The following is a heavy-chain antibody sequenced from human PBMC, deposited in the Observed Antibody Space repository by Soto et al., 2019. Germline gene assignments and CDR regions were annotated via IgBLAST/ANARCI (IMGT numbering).Heavy chain of an antibody. Sequence: QVQLQQWGAGLLKPSETLSLTCAVYGGSFSGYYWSWIRQPPGKGLEWIGEINHSGSTNYNPSLKSRVTISVDTSKNQFSLKLSSVTAADTAVYYCARVDLTGYFAYWGQGTLVTVSS. CDR1: GGSFSGYY. CDR2: INHSGST. V-gene: IGHV4-34*01. J-gene: IGHJ4*02. D-gene: IGHD3-9*01. CDR3: ARVDLTGYFAY.